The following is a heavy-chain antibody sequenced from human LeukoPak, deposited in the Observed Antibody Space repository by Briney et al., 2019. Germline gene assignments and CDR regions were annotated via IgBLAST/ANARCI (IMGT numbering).Heavy chain of an antibody. V-gene: IGHV4-30-4*01. CDR2: IYYSGST. J-gene: IGHJ4*02. D-gene: IGHD5-18*01. CDR3: ARGLGYVDTARASAFFDY. CDR1: GGSISSGDYS. Sequence: SETLSLTCTVSGGSISSGDYSWSWIRQPPGKGLEWIGYIYYSGSTYYNPSLKSRVTISVDTSKNQFSLKLSSVTAADTAVYYCARGLGYVDTARASAFFDYWGQGTLVTVSS.